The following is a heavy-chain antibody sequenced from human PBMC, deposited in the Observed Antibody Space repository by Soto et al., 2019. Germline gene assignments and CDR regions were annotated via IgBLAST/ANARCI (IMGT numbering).Heavy chain of an antibody. D-gene: IGHD3-10*01. CDR3: ARNDSGSKNFDY. Sequence: QVQLQESGPGLVKPSQTLSLTCSVSDGSISSGGYYWSWIRLHPGKGLEWIGHISDNGRPYYNPSLKSRVTISEDRSKNQFYLRLRSVTAADTAVYYCARNDSGSKNFDYWGQGTLVTVSS. CDR1: DGSISSGGYY. J-gene: IGHJ4*02. CDR2: ISDNGRP. V-gene: IGHV4-31*03.